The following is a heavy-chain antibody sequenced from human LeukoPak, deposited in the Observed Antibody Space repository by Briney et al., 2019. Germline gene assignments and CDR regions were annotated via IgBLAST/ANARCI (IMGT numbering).Heavy chain of an antibody. CDR1: GLTVTKNY. Sequence: PGGSLRLSCVVSGLTVTKNYISWVRQAPGKGLEWVSLLYTGETTFYADSVKGRFIISRDNSRNTVYLQMNSLRNDDTAVYYCARDFCSGGSCYSYDYWGQGTLVTVSS. J-gene: IGHJ4*02. D-gene: IGHD2-15*01. CDR2: LYTGETT. CDR3: ARDFCSGGSCYSYDY. V-gene: IGHV3-66*01.